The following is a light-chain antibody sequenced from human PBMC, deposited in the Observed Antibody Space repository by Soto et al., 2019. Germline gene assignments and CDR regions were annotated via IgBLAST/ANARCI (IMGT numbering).Light chain of an antibody. CDR3: QQYNSYPWT. Sequence: DIQMTQSPSTLAASVGDRVTITCRASQSISNSLAWYQQKPGKAPNLLIYKASSLESGVPSRFSGSGSGTDFTLTISNLQHVDFAVYYCQQYNSYPWTFGQGTKVDIK. J-gene: IGKJ1*01. CDR2: KAS. V-gene: IGKV1-5*03. CDR1: QSISNS.